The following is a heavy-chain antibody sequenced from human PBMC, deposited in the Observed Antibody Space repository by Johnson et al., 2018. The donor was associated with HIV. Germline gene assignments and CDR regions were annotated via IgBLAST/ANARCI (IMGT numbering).Heavy chain of an antibody. CDR1: GFTVSSYA. CDR3: AKVARYGGSGWVDAFDI. CDR2: ISYDGSNK. D-gene: IGHD6-19*01. Sequence: QVQLVESRRVLVQPGGSLRLSCAASGFTVSSYAMHWVRQAPGKGLEWVAVISYDGSNKYYADSEKGRFNLSRDNSKNTLYLQMNSLRAEDTAVYYCAKVARYGGSGWVDAFDIWGQGTMVTVS. J-gene: IGHJ3*02. V-gene: IGHV3-30*04.